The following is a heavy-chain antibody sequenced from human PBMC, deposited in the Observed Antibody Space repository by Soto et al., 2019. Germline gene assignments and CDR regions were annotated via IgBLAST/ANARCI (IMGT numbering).Heavy chain of an antibody. V-gene: IGHV4-4*02. J-gene: IGHJ4*02. CDR3: ARSPRSIAAGGIDY. Sequence: SETLSLTCAVSGGYISSSNLWTWVRQPPGKGLEWIGEIYHGGSTNYNPSLKSRVNISVDKSKNQFSLRLSSVTAADTAVYYCARSPRSIAAGGIDYWGQGILVTVSS. D-gene: IGHD6-13*01. CDR2: IYHGGST. CDR1: GGYISSSNL.